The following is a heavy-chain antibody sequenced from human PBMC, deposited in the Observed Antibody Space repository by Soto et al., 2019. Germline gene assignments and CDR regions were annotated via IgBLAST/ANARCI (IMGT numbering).Heavy chain of an antibody. J-gene: IGHJ4*02. CDR2: INPNSGGT. CDR3: ARGTSPTAAGEHIDY. D-gene: IGHD6-13*01. V-gene: IGHV1-2*02. CDR1: GYTFTGYY. Sequence: QVQLVQSGAEVKKPGASVKVSCKASGYTFTGYYMHWVRQAPGQGLEWMGWINPNSGGTNYAQKFKGGVTITRETSIRTAYMELSRRRSDDTAVYYCARGTSPTAAGEHIDYWGQGTLVTVSS.